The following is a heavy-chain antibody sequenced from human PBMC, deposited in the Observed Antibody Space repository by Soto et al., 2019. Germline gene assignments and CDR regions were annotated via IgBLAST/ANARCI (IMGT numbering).Heavy chain of an antibody. CDR3: ARGPGTGTHYFDY. V-gene: IGHV1-3*01. D-gene: IGHD1-1*01. CDR2: INAGNGNT. CDR1: GYTFTTYA. J-gene: IGHJ4*02. Sequence: ASVKVSCKASGYTFTTYAVRWVRQAPGQRLEWMGWINAGNGNTKYSQKFQGRVTITRDISASTAYMELSSLRSEDTAVYYCARGPGTGTHYFDYWGQGTLVTVSS.